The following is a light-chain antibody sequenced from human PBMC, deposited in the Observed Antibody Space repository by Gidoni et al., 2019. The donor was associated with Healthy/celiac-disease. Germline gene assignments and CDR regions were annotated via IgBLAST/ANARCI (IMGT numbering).Light chain of an antibody. V-gene: IGLV2-14*01. Sequence: QSALTQPASVSGSPGPSLTISCTGTSSDVGGYNYVSGYQQHPGKAPKLMIYEVSNRPSGVSNRFSGSKSGNTASLTISGLQAEDEADYYCSSYTSSSTLGGVFGGGTKLTVL. CDR2: EVS. J-gene: IGLJ3*02. CDR1: SSDVGGYNY. CDR3: SSYTSSSTLGGV.